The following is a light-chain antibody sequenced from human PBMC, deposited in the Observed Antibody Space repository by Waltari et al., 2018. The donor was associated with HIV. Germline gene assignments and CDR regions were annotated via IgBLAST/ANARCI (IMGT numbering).Light chain of an antibody. V-gene: IGLV3-21*02. CDR3: QVWDTNGGHPL. CDR2: DDT. J-gene: IGLJ2*01. CDR1: NLGSKS. Sequence: SYVLTQPPSVSVAPGQTARITCGGNNLGSKSAHWYRQRPGQAPVLVVYDDTARPSGIPGRFSASNFGSTATLTISRVEAGDEADYYCQVWDTNGGHPLFGGGTSLTVL.